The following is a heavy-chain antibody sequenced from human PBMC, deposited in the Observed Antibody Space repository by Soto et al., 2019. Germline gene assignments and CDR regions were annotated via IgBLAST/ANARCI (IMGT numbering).Heavy chain of an antibody. CDR2: ISGSGGST. V-gene: IGHV3-23*01. CDR1: GFTFSSYA. J-gene: IGHJ6*02. Sequence: GSLRLSCAASGFTFSSYAMSWVRQAPGKGLEWVSAISGSGGSTYYADSVKGRFTISRDNSKNTLYLQMNSLRAEDTAVYYCAKDTSVAGWFYYYGMDVWGQGTTVTVSS. CDR3: AKDTSVAGWFYYYGMDV. D-gene: IGHD6-19*01.